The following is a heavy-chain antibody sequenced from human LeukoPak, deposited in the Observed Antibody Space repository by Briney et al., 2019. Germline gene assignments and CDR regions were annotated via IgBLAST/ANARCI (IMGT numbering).Heavy chain of an antibody. V-gene: IGHV3-30*18. Sequence: PGGSLRLSCAASGFTFSSYGMHWVRQAPGKGLEWVAVISYDGSNKYYADSVKGRFTISRDNSKNTLYLQMNSLRAEDTAVYYCAKRGYSYGYFDYWGQGTLVTVSS. J-gene: IGHJ4*02. D-gene: IGHD5-18*01. CDR3: AKRGYSYGYFDY. CDR2: ISYDGSNK. CDR1: GFTFSSYG.